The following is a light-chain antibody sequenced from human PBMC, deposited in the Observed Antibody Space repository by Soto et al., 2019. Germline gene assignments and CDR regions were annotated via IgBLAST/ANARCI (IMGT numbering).Light chain of an antibody. CDR2: EAT. Sequence: QSALTQPASVSGSPGQSITISCAGTRSDIGASNSVSWYQHLPGRSPTLIIYEATNRPSGVSDRFSGSKAGDTASLTISGLQADDESEYFCISYKTDDTFVFGGGTKLTVL. V-gene: IGLV2-14*01. CDR3: ISYKTDDTFV. CDR1: RSDIGASNS. J-gene: IGLJ1*01.